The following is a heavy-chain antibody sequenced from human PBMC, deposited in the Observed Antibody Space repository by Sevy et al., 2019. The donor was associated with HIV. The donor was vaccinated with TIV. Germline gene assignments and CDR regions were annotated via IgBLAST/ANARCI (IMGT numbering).Heavy chain of an antibody. Sequence: ALVKVSCKVSGYTLIQISIHWVRQAPGRGLEWMGSFDPEDGETIYAQKFQGRLTMTEDTSTDTAYMEMSSLKSEDTAVYYCAATKDYYESSGDPFDYWGQGTLVTVSS. CDR2: FDPEDGET. CDR3: AATKDYYESSGDPFDY. D-gene: IGHD3-22*01. CDR1: GYTLIQIS. J-gene: IGHJ4*02. V-gene: IGHV1-24*01.